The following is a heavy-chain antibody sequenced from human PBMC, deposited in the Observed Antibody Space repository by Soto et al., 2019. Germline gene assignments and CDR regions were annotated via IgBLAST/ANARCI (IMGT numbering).Heavy chain of an antibody. D-gene: IGHD1-1*01. Sequence: PSAALSLTCTASGDSIIRYYWSWIRQPPGKGLEWIGYIYYSGSTNYNPSLKSRVTISVDTSKNQFSLKMSSVTAADTAVYYCARLATRYYFDYWGQGTLVTVS. CDR2: IYYSGST. J-gene: IGHJ4*02. V-gene: IGHV4-59*01. CDR1: GDSIIRYY. CDR3: ARLATRYYFDY.